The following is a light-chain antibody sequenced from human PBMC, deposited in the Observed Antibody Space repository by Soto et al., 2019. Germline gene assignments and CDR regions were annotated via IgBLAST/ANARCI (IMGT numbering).Light chain of an antibody. CDR2: SAS. CDR3: QQTYSSPT. V-gene: IGKV1-39*01. CDR1: QSISNY. Sequence: IQLTQSPSSLSASVADTVTITCRASQSISNYLNWYQQKPGKAPKLLIYSASRLQTGVPSRFSGSGSGTDFTLTINSLHPDDFASYYCQQTYSSPTFGLGTKVDI. J-gene: IGKJ1*01.